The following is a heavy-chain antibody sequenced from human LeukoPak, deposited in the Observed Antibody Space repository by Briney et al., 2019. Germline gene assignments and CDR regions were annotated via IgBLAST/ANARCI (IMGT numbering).Heavy chain of an antibody. Sequence: ASVKVSCKASGGTFSSYAIGWVRQAPGQGIEWMGRIIPIFGTANYAQKFQGRVTITTDESTSTAYMELSSLRSEDTAVYYCASPTNSGGSWYNYWGQGTLVTVSS. J-gene: IGHJ4*02. CDR2: IIPIFGTA. CDR3: ASPTNSGGSWYNY. CDR1: GGTFSSYA. D-gene: IGHD6-13*01. V-gene: IGHV1-69*05.